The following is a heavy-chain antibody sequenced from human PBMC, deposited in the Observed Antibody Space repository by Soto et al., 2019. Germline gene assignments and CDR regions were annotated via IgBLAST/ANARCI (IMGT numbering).Heavy chain of an antibody. J-gene: IGHJ4*01. V-gene: IGHV3-23*01. CDR2: ISGSVGST. CDR1: GFTFSSYA. Sequence: PGGSLRLSCAASGFTFSSYAMSWVRQAPGKGLEWVSAISGSVGSTYYADSVKGRFTISRDNSKNTLYLQMNSLRAEDTAVYYCAKVHDYGDYYSEYWGKGTLVTVSS. D-gene: IGHD4-17*01. CDR3: AKVHDYGDYYSEY.